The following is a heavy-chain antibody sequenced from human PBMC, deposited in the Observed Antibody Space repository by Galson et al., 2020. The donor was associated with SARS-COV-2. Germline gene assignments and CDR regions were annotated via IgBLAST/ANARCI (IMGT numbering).Heavy chain of an antibody. D-gene: IGHD4-4*01. V-gene: IGHV3-13*05. Sequence: GGSLRLSCAASGFTFSSYDMHWVRQATGKGLEWVSAIGTAGDPYYPGSVKGRFTISRENAKNSLYLQMNSLRAGDTAVYYCARASMTTVTGVRVYYYYYMDVWGKGTTVTVSS. CDR1: GFTFSSYD. J-gene: IGHJ6*03. CDR3: ARASMTTVTGVRVYYYYYMDV. CDR2: IGTAGDP.